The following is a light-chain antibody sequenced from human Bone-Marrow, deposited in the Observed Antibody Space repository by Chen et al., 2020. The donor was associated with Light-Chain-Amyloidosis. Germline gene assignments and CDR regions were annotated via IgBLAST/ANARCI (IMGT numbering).Light chain of an antibody. CDR3: SSYAGSSTFVV. CDR2: EGT. J-gene: IGLJ7*01. CDR1: SSDVGSYKF. Sequence: QSALTQPASVSGSPGQSITLSCTGPSSDVGSYKFVSWFQHHPGKAPKLMIYEGTQRPSGVSTRFSGSKSGNTASLTISGLQAEDEADYYCSSYAGSSTFVVFGGGTQLTVL. V-gene: IGLV2-23*01.